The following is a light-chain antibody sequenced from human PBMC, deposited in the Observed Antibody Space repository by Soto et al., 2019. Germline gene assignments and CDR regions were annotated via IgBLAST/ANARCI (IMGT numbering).Light chain of an antibody. J-gene: IGKJ4*01. V-gene: IGKV1-5*01. CDR2: HAS. Sequence: DVQMTQSPSTLSASVGDRVTITFRASQSISNWLAWYQQTPGKAPKLLIYHASSLQSGVPSRFSGSGSGTEFSLTISSLQPNDFATYYCQQYNTYSTFGGGTKVDIK. CDR3: QQYNTYST. CDR1: QSISNW.